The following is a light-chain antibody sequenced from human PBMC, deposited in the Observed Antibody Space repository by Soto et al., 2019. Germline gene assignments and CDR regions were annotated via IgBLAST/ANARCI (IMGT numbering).Light chain of an antibody. CDR1: SSDDGSYNF. V-gene: IGLV2-23*01. CDR2: EGT. J-gene: IGLJ1*01. CDR3: LSYAGRTYV. Sequence: QSALTQPASVSGSPGQSITISCTATSSDDGSYNFVSWYQQYPGKVPKLMIFEGTKRSSGVSNRFSGSKSGNTASLTISGLQAEDEADYYCLSYAGRTYVFGTGTKVTVL.